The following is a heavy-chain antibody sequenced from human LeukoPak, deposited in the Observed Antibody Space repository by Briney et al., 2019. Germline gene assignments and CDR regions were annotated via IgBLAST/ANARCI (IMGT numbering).Heavy chain of an antibody. Sequence: SETLSLTCTVSGYSISNGYYWGWIRQPPGKGLEWVGSIYHRGSTYYNPSLRSRVTISVDTSKNQFSLKLSSVTAADTAVYYCARSRGWLQSHPLGYWGQGTLVTVSS. CDR1: GYSISNGYY. J-gene: IGHJ4*02. D-gene: IGHD5-24*01. CDR3: ARSRGWLQSHPLGY. CDR2: IYHRGST. V-gene: IGHV4-38-2*02.